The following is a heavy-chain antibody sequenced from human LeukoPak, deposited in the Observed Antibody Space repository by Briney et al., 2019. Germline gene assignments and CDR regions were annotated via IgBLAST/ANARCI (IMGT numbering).Heavy chain of an antibody. CDR2: INPNSGGT. D-gene: IGHD1-26*01. CDR3: ARDLSGSYLLYYFDY. Sequence: ASVKVSCQASGYTFTGYYMHWVRQAPGQGLEWMGWINPNSGGTNYAQKSQGRVTMTRDTSISTAYMELSRLRSDDTAVYYCARDLSGSYLLYYFDYWGQGTLVTVSS. V-gene: IGHV1-2*02. CDR1: GYTFTGYY. J-gene: IGHJ4*02.